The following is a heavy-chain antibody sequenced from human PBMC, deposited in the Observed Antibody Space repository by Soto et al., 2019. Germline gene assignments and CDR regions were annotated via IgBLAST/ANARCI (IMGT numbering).Heavy chain of an antibody. CDR2: ISWNSGSI. V-gene: IGHV3-9*01. J-gene: IGHJ4*02. D-gene: IGHD1-26*01. CDR1: GFTFDDYA. Sequence: GGSLRLSCAASGFTFDDYAMHWVRQAPGKGLEWVSGISWNSGSIGYADSVKGRFTISRDNAKNSLYLQMNSLRAEDTALYYCAKARKWELPRSDYRGQGTLVTVSS. CDR3: AKARKWELPRSDY.